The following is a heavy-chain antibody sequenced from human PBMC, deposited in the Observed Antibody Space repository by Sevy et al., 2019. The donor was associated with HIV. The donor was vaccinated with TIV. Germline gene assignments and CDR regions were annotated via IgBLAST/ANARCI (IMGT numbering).Heavy chain of an antibody. J-gene: IGHJ4*02. CDR3: ARAGGGLYAKKERYCSSTSCYTLTVTAHFDY. D-gene: IGHD2-2*02. V-gene: IGHV4-31*03. Sequence: SETLSLTCTVSGGSISSGGYYWSWIRQHPGKGLEWIGYIYYSGSTYYNPSLKSRVTISVDTSKNQFSLKLSYVTAAATAAYYCARAGGGLYAKKERYCSSTSCYTLTVTAHFDYWGQGTLVTVSS. CDR1: GGSISSGGYY. CDR2: IYYSGST.